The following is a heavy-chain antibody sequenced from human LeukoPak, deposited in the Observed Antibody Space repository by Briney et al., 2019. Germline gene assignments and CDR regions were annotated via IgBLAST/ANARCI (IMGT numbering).Heavy chain of an antibody. J-gene: IGHJ6*02. CDR1: GFTFSSYA. V-gene: IGHV3-30-3*01. D-gene: IGHD1-1*01. Sequence: GGSLRLSCAASGFTFSSYAMHWVRQAPGKGLEWVAVISYDGSNKYYADSVKGRFTISRDNSKNTLYLQMNSLRAEDTAVYYCAREMATTRRGYYYGMDVWGQGTTVTVSS. CDR3: AREMATTRRGYYYGMDV. CDR2: ISYDGSNK.